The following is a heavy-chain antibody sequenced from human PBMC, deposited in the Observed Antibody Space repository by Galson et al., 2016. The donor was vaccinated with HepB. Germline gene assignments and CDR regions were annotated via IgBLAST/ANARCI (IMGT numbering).Heavy chain of an antibody. CDR2: INTKTDGGTT. CDR1: GFTFNNFA. Sequence: SLRLSCAASGFTFNNFAMSWVRQAPGKGLEWVGRINTKTDGGTTEYAAPVKGRLTISRDDSKNTVDLQMNSLKTEDTAVYYCTLYTYGRFDYWGQGTLVTVSS. CDR3: TLYTYGRFDY. J-gene: IGHJ4*02. V-gene: IGHV3-15*01. D-gene: IGHD5-18*01.